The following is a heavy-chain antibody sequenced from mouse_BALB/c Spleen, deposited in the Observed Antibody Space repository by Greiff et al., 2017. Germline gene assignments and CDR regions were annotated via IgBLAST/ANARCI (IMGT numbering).Heavy chain of an antibody. CDR2: IYPGDGDT. Sequence: VKLMESGPELVKPGASVKISCKASGYAFSSSWMNWVKQRPGQGLEWIGRIYPGDGDTNYNGKFKGKATLTADKSSSTAYMQLSSLTSVDSAVYFCARSLSTMDYWGQGTTLTVSS. V-gene: IGHV1-82*01. J-gene: IGHJ2*01. CDR1: GYAFSSSW. CDR3: ARSLSTMDY. D-gene: IGHD2-1*01.